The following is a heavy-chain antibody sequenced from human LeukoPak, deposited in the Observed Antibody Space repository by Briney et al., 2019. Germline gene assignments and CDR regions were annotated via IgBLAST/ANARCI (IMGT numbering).Heavy chain of an antibody. D-gene: IGHD4-17*01. CDR3: ARAEGYGDYGEINFDY. CDR1: GGSISSCGYS. CDR2: IYHSGST. V-gene: IGHV4-30-2*01. J-gene: IGHJ4*02. Sequence: SQTLSLTCAVSGGSISSCGYSWSLIRQPPGKGLEWIGYIYHSGSTYYNPSLKSRVTISVDRSKNQFSLKLSSVTAADTAVYYCARAEGYGDYGEINFDYWGQGTLVTVSS.